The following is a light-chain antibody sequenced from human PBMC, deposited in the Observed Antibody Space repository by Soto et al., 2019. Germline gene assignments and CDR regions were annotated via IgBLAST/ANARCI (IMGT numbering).Light chain of an antibody. Sequence: EIMLTQAPGTLSLSPGDRATLSCRASQSFSGSYLAWYQQKPGQAPRLLIYDASSRATGIPDRFSGSGSGTDFTLTISRLEPEDFAVYYCQQYIYWPYTFGQGTKVDI. J-gene: IGKJ2*01. CDR3: QQYIYWPYT. CDR1: QSFSGSY. CDR2: DAS. V-gene: IGKV3D-20*02.